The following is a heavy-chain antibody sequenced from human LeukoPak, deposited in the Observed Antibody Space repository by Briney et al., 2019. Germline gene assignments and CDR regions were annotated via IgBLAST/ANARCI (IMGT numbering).Heavy chain of an antibody. CDR3: EKTPLRAAPGFFDN. J-gene: IGHJ4*02. CDR1: GLTFTSSA. D-gene: IGHD6-13*01. Sequence: GGSLRPSCAASGLTFTSSAMSWVRQDPGKGLEWHSVIIGVGGRTAHAASVKGRFTISRNSSKHRLYHRMNSLRAEDTAVYHCEKTPLRAAPGFFDNWGQGTLVTVSS. V-gene: IGHV3-23*01. CDR2: IIGVGGRT.